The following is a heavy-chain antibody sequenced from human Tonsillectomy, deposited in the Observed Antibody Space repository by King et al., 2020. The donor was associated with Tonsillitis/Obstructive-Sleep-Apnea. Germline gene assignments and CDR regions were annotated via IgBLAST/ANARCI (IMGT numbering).Heavy chain of an antibody. Sequence: EVQLVESGGGLVQPGGSLRLSCVPSGFTFSSYEMNWVRQAPGKGLEWVSYISRSDNTIHDADSVKGRFTISRDNAKNSVFLQMNSLRVEDTAVYYCARRVPYYGMDVWGQGTTVTVSS. CDR1: GFTFSSYE. CDR3: ARRVPYYGMDV. V-gene: IGHV3-48*03. CDR2: ISRSDNTI. J-gene: IGHJ6*02. D-gene: IGHD4/OR15-4a*01.